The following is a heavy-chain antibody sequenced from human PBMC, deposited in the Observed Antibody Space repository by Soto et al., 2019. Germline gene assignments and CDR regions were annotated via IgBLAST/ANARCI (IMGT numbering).Heavy chain of an antibody. CDR3: ARAFYGVDL. Sequence: ASETLSLTCTVSGGSITSGGYSWSWIRQSPGQGLEWIGYIYQSGSAFYSPSLKTRATILVDRSKNQFSLNLTSVTAADAAVYYCARAFYGVDLWGQGTTVTVSS. CDR2: IYQSGSA. J-gene: IGHJ6*02. CDR1: GGSITSGGYS. V-gene: IGHV4-30-2*06.